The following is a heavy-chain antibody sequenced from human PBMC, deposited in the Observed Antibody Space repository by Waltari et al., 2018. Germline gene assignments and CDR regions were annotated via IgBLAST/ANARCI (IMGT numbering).Heavy chain of an antibody. Sequence: QVQLLQSGPGLVKSSQTLALTCAISGDSVPTNSAAWIWISQSPSRGPEWLGRTYYRSKWFNEYALSLKSRITINPDSSKNQLSLQLNSVSPEDSAVYYCAREKSSTFDSWGQGTLVIVSS. CDR1: GDSVPTNSAA. CDR3: AREKSSTFDS. V-gene: IGHV6-1*01. CDR2: TYYRSKWFN. D-gene: IGHD6-13*01. J-gene: IGHJ4*02.